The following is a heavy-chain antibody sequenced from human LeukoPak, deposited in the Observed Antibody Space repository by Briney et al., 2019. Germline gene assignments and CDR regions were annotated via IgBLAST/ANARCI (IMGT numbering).Heavy chain of an antibody. V-gene: IGHV4-30-2*01. CDR3: TRNPPSAYYIGQLEL. D-gene: IGHD3-3*01. CDR2: IYHSGST. Sequence: SQTLSLTCTVSGGSISSGGYYWGWIRQPPGKGLEWIGYIYHSGSTYYNPSLKSRVTISVDRSKNQFSLKLSSVTAADTAVYYCTRNPPSAYYIGQLELWGQGSLVTVSS. CDR1: GGSISSGGYY. J-gene: IGHJ4*02.